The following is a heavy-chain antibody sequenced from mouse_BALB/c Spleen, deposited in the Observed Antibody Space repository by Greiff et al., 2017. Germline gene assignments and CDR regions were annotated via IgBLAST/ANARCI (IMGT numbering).Heavy chain of an antibody. D-gene: IGHD3-1*01. J-gene: IGHJ2*01. CDR2: ISSGGGST. CDR1: GFAFSSYD. Sequence: VKLVESGGGLVKHGGSLKLSCAASGFAFSSYDMSWVRQTPEKRLEWVAYISSGGGSTYYTDTVKGLFTISRDTAKNTLYLQMSSLKSEDTAMYYCARAYYFDYWGQGTTLTVSS. CDR3: ARAYYFDY. V-gene: IGHV5-12-1*01.